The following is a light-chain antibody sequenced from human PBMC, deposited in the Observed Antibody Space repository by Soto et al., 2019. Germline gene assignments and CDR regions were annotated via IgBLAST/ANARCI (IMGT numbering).Light chain of an antibody. V-gene: IGKV3-20*01. Sequence: EIVMPQSPGTLSLSPGERATLSCRASQSVSSSYLAWYQQKPGQAPRLLIYGASSRATGIPDRFSGSGSGTDFTLTISRLEPEDFAVYYCQQYGSSPLSTFGQGTKVDIK. CDR2: GAS. CDR1: QSVSSSY. CDR3: QQYGSSPLST. J-gene: IGKJ1*01.